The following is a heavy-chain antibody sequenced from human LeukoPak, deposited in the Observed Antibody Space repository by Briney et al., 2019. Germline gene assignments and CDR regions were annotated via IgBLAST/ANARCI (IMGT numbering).Heavy chain of an antibody. J-gene: IGHJ6*03. CDR2: IITIFGTA. D-gene: IGHD2-15*01. CDR3: ARVQAAEGVYYYMDV. CDR1: GGTFSSNA. Sequence: SVKVSCKASGGTFSSNAISWGRQPPGPGLEWMGGIITIFGTANYAQKFQGRVTNTTDESTSTAHMERSSLRSEDTAVYYCARVQAAEGVYYYMDVWGKGTTVTVSS. V-gene: IGHV1-69*05.